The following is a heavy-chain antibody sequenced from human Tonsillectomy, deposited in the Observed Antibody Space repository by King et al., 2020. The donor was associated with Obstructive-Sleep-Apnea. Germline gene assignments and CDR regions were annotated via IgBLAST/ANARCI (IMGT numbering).Heavy chain of an antibody. V-gene: IGHV4-4*02. D-gene: IGHD3-22*01. CDR2: IYHSGNT. CDR3: ARERDSLAWHDAFDI. Sequence: MQLQESGPGLVKPSGTLSLTCAVSGGSISSSNWWSWVRQPPGKGLEWIGEIYHSGNTNYNPSLKRRVTITVDESKNQFSLKLSSETAAATTPYYCARERDSLAWHDAFDIWGQGTMVTVSS. J-gene: IGHJ3*02. CDR1: GGSISSSNW.